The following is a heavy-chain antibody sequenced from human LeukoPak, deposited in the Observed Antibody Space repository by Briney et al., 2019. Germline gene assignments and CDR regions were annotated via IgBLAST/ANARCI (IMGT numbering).Heavy chain of an antibody. D-gene: IGHD3-16*01. J-gene: IGHJ6*03. V-gene: IGHV3-74*01. Sequence: GGSLRLSCAASGFAFSNYWMHWVRQAPGKGLVWVSRINTDGSSTNYADSVKGRFTISRDNAKNTVYLQMNSLRAEDTAVYYCANGAFRLYYIDVWGKGTTVTVSS. CDR2: INTDGSST. CDR3: ANGAFRLYYIDV. CDR1: GFAFSNYW.